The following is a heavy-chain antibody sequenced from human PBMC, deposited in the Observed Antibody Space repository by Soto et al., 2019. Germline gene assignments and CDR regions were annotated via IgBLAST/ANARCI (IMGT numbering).Heavy chain of an antibody. CDR2: ITYIGGAT. D-gene: IGHD4-17*01. V-gene: IGHV3-23*01. CDR3: AKVSSHYGDYVPSSGLDDF. J-gene: IGHJ4*02. Sequence: EAQLLESGGGFVQPGGSLRLSCAASGFTFSSYAMAWVRQAPGKGLEWVSGITYIGGATFYADSVKGRFTISRDNARNTLDLQMNWLRVEDTAAYYCAKVSSHYGDYVPSSGLDDFWGQGTLVTVSS. CDR1: GFTFSSYA.